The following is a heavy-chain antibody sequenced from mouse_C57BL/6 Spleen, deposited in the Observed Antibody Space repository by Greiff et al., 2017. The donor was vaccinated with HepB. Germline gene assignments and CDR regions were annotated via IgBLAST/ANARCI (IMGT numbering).Heavy chain of an antibody. CDR1: GYTFTDYY. Sequence: EVKLQESGPELVKPGASVKISCKASGYTFTDYYMNWVKQSHGKSLEWIGDINPNNGGTSYNQKFKGKATLTVDKSSSTAYMELRSLTSEDSAVYYCASPTGGNYAMDYWGQGTSVTVSS. CDR2: INPNNGGT. D-gene: IGHD1-1*01. J-gene: IGHJ4*01. CDR3: ASPTGGNYAMDY. V-gene: IGHV1-26*01.